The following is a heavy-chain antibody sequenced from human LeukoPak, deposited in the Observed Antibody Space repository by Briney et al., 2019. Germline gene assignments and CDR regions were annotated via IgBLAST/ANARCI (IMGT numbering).Heavy chain of an antibody. J-gene: IGHJ6*03. CDR3: ARTYYGSGSYYTPHYYYYMDV. V-gene: IGHV1-18*01. CDR1: GYTFTSYG. Sequence: ASVKVSCKASGYTFTSYGISWVRQAPGQGLEWMGWISAYNGNTNYAQKLQGRVTMTTDTSTSTAYMELRSLRSDDTAVYYCARTYYGSGSYYTPHYYYYMDVWGKGTTVTISS. D-gene: IGHD3-10*01. CDR2: ISAYNGNT.